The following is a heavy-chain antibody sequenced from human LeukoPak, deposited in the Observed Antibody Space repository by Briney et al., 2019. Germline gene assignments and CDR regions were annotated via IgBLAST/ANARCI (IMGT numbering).Heavy chain of an antibody. CDR2: IYYSGST. CDR1: GASISSYY. D-gene: IGHD4-17*01. J-gene: IGHJ4*02. CDR3: ARAAAYGDSYLDY. V-gene: IGHV4-59*12. Sequence: SSETLSLTCTVSGASISSYYWSWIRQPPGKGLEWIGYIYYSGSTNYNPSLKSRVTMSVDTSKNQFSLKLSSVTAADTAVYYCARAAAYGDSYLDYWGQGTLVTVSS.